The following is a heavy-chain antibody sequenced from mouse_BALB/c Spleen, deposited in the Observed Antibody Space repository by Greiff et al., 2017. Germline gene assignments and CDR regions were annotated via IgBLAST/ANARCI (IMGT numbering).Heavy chain of an antibody. D-gene: IGHD2-4*01. V-gene: IGHV4-1*02. Sequence: EVKVVESGGGLVQPGGSLKLSCAASGFDFSRYWMSWVRQAPGKGLEWIGEINPDSSTINYTPSLKDKFIISRDNAKNTLYLQMSKVRSEDTALYYCARQAMITTYAMDYWGQGTSVTVSS. CDR1: GFDFSRYW. CDR2: INPDSSTI. CDR3: ARQAMITTYAMDY. J-gene: IGHJ4*01.